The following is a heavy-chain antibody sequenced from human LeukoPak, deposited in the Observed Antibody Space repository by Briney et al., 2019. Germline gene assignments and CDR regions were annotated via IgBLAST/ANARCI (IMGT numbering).Heavy chain of an antibody. Sequence: GGSLRLSCAGSGFTFSSYWMSWVRQSPGKGLEWLGDMKQDGSENNYVDSVKGRFTVYRDNSNNTLYLQMNSLRTEDTAVYYCAKDSGGSSSSLADQEDNWFDPWGQGTLVTVSS. V-gene: IGHV3-7*01. CDR3: AKDSGGSSSSLADQEDNWFDP. CDR2: MKQDGSEN. D-gene: IGHD6-6*01. J-gene: IGHJ5*02. CDR1: GFTFSSYW.